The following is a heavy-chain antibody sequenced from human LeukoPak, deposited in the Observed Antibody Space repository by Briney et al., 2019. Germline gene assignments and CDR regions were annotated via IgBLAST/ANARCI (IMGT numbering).Heavy chain of an antibody. V-gene: IGHV1-2*02. D-gene: IGHD1-20*01. J-gene: IGHJ4*02. CDR3: ARRVRYNWNDEPYFDY. CDR2: INPNSGGT. Sequence: ASVKVSCKASGYTFTGYYMRWVRQAPGQGLEWMGWINPNSGGTNYAQKFQGRVTMTRDTSISTAYLQWSSLKASDTAMYYCARRVRYNWNDEPYFDYWGQGTLVTVSS. CDR1: GYTFTGYY.